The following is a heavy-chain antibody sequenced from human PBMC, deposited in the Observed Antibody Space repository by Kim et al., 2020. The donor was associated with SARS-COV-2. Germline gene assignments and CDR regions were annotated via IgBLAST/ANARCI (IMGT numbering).Heavy chain of an antibody. CDR2: ISAYNGNT. Sequence: ASVKVSCKASGYTFTSYGISWVRQAPGQGLEWMGWISAYNGNTNYAQKLQGRVTMTTDTSTSTAYMELRSLRSDDTAVYYCARDGTASGYYYGSGSPLYYFDYWGQGTLVTVSS. V-gene: IGHV1-18*01. D-gene: IGHD3-10*01. CDR3: ARDGTASGYYYGSGSPLYYFDY. CDR1: GYTFTSYG. J-gene: IGHJ4*02.